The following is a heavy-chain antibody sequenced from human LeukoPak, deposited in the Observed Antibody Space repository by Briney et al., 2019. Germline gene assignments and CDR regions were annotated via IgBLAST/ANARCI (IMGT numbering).Heavy chain of an antibody. V-gene: IGHV3-21*04. CDR1: GFTFSSYA. Sequence: PGGSLRLSCAASGFTFSSYAMSCVRQAPGKGLEWVSSISSSSSYIYYADSVKGRFTISRDNAKNSLYLQMNSLRAEDTAVYYCAKGDFGYFDYWGQGTLVTVSS. D-gene: IGHD3-10*01. CDR3: AKGDFGYFDY. CDR2: ISSSSSYI. J-gene: IGHJ4*02.